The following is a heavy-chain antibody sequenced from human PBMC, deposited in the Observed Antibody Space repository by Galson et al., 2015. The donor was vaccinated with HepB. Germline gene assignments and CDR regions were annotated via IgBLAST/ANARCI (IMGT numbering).Heavy chain of an antibody. CDR1: GVTFSSST. J-gene: IGHJ3*02. D-gene: IGHD3-16*01. V-gene: IGHV1-69*13. CDR2: ITPIFRAT. Sequence: SVKVSCKASGVTFSSSTFSWLRQVPGQGPEWMGGITPIFRATKYAHTFQDRVIITADESTNTAYLELLSLTSDDTAMYFCANSKRGSSSLVAFDIWGPGTMIVVSS. CDR3: ANSKRGSSSLVAFDI.